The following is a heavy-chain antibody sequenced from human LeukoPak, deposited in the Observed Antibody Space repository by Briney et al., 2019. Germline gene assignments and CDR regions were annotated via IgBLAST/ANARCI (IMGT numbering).Heavy chain of an antibody. J-gene: IGHJ6*03. Sequence: GESLKISCKGSGYSFTSYWIGWVRQMPGKGLEWMGIIYPGDSDTRYSPSFQGQVTISADKSISTAYLQWSSLKASDTAMYYCARGGVVRGGDDYYYYYYMDVWGKGTTVTISS. V-gene: IGHV5-51*01. CDR2: IYPGDSDT. CDR1: GYSFTSYW. D-gene: IGHD3-10*01. CDR3: ARGGVVRGGDDYYYYYYMDV.